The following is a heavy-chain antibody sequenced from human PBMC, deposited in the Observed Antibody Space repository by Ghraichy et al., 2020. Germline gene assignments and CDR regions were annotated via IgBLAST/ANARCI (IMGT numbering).Heavy chain of an antibody. Sequence: SVKVSCKASGFTFTSSAVQWVRQARGQRLEWIGWIVVGSGNTNYAQKFQERVTITRDMSTSTAYMELSSLRSEDTAVYYCAADPSYYDFWSGYPPSVIRYYCMAVWGQGTTDTVSS. J-gene: IGHJ6*02. D-gene: IGHD3-3*01. V-gene: IGHV1-58*01. CDR2: IVVGSGNT. CDR1: GFTFTSSA. CDR3: AADPSYYDFWSGYPPSVIRYYCMAV.